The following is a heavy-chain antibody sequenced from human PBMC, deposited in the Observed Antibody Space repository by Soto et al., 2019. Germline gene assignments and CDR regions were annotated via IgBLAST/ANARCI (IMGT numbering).Heavy chain of an antibody. D-gene: IGHD5-12*01. CDR3: ARVRYGGYQLDY. CDR2: INHSGST. CDR1: GGSFSGYY. Sequence: SETLSLTCAVYGGSFSGYYWSWIRQPPGKGLEWIGEINHSGSTNYNPSLKSRVTISVDTSKNQFSLKLSSVTAADAAVYYCARVRYGGYQLDYWGQGPWSPSPQ. V-gene: IGHV4-34*01. J-gene: IGHJ4*02.